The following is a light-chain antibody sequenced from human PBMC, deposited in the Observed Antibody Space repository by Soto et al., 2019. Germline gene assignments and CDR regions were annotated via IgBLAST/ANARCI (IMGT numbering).Light chain of an antibody. V-gene: IGLV1-44*01. CDR3: VTRDDSLNGWV. Sequence: QAVVTQPPSASGTPGQRVTISCSGNTFNIGSNSVSWYQQLPGTAPKLLMYSNNQRPSGVPDRFSGSKSGTSASLAISRLQSDDEADYYCVTRDDSLNGWVFGGGTKLTVL. CDR2: SNN. J-gene: IGLJ3*02. CDR1: TFNIGSNS.